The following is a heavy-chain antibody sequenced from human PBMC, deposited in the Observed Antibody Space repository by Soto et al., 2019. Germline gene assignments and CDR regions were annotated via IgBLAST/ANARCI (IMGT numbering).Heavy chain of an antibody. V-gene: IGHV1-8*01. CDR2: MNTYSDDT. Sequence: QVQLVQSVAEVKKPGASVQVSCKTSGYTFTSYDINWVRPAPGQGLEWVGWMNTYSDDTRSAQKFRCRLTLTRYHSMRAVYRKWSNLRPDDTAVSYCSIEWSASCYFYGMDVWFQCPTVAVSS. CDR1: GYTFTSYD. CDR3: SIEWSASCYFYGMDV. D-gene: IGHD2-21*01. J-gene: IGHJ6*02.